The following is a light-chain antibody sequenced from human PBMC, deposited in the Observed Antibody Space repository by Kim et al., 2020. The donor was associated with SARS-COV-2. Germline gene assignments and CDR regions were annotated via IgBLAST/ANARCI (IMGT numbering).Light chain of an antibody. CDR2: SAS. J-gene: IGKJ1*01. Sequence: DIQLTQSPSFLSASVRDRVTITCRASQGINSFLAWYQQKPGKAPNLLIYSASTLQSGVPSRFIGSGSGTEFTLTITSLQPEDFATYYCQQLNNYPLTLGQGTKVDIK. CDR1: QGINSF. CDR3: QQLNNYPLT. V-gene: IGKV1-9*01.